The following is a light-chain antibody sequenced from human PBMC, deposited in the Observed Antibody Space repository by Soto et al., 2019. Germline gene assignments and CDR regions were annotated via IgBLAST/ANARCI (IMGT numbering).Light chain of an antibody. V-gene: IGKV1-5*01. CDR1: QTIGSW. Sequence: DIRMNQSPATVAVCPGDRXTXTCRASQTIGSWLAWYQQKPGMAPKLLIFDASILESGGPSRFSGSGSGTEFTLTISGLQPDDFASYYCHQYSICSGMFGQGTKVDI. CDR3: HQYSICSGM. CDR2: DAS. J-gene: IGKJ1*01.